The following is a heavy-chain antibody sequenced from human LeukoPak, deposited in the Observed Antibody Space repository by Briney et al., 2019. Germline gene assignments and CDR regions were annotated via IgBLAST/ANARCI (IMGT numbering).Heavy chain of an antibody. CDR1: GYTFTDYY. V-gene: IGHV1-2*06. D-gene: IGHD4/OR15-4a*01. CDR2: ISPNSGAT. Sequence: ASVKVSCKASGYTFTDYYVHWVRLVPGQGLEWIGRISPNSGATNYAEKFRGRVTMARDTSINTVYMEMSSLRSDDTAVYYCARYLWGWGSDYLDYWGQGTLVTVSS. J-gene: IGHJ4*02. CDR3: ARYLWGWGSDYLDY.